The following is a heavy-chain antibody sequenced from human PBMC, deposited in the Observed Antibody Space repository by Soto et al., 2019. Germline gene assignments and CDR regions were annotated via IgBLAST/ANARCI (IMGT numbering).Heavy chain of an antibody. V-gene: IGHV3-23*01. CDR3: ANQPPSIGYMGYFYGMDV. CDR1: GFTFRSYA. CDR2: ISGSGGST. Sequence: GGSLRLSCAASGFTFRSYAMSWVRQAPGKGLEWVSGISGSGGSTYYADSVKGRFTISRDNSKNTLYLQMNSLRAEDTAVYYCANQPPSIGYMGYFYGMDVWGQGTTVTVSS. D-gene: IGHD5-12*01. J-gene: IGHJ6*02.